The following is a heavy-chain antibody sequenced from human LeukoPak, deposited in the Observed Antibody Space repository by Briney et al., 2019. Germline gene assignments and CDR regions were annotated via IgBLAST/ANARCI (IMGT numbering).Heavy chain of an antibody. CDR2: INPHSGGT. CDR3: ARGGTGYSSGWLRAFDI. J-gene: IGHJ3*02. CDR1: GYMFTTYY. Sequence: ASVKVSCKTSGYMFTTYYPHWVRQAPGQGLEWIGWINPHSGGTNYAQKFQGRVTMTRDTSISTVYMELSSLRSDDTAVYYCARGGTGYSSGWLRAFDIWGQGTMVTVSS. D-gene: IGHD6-19*01. V-gene: IGHV1-2*02.